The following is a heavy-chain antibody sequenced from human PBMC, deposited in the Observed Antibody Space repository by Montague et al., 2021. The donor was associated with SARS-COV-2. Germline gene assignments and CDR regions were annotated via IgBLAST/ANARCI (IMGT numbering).Heavy chain of an antibody. J-gene: IGHJ4*02. Sequence: SETLSLTCSVSGASITSYYCIWMRQPPGKTLEWIGYISYSGTTTYNPSLESRLTISRDTSKNQFSLSLASVTASDTAVYYCARHGPYYEISTGYFRPYYFDHWGQGSLVTVAS. CDR3: ARHGPYYEISTGYFRPYYFDH. D-gene: IGHD3-9*01. CDR1: GASITSYY. V-gene: IGHV4-59*08. CDR2: ISYSGTT.